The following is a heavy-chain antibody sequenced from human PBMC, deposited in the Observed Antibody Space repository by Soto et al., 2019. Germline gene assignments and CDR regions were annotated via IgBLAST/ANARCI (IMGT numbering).Heavy chain of an antibody. CDR3: VRGTYCGASCYLAREY. D-gene: IGHD2-21*01. J-gene: IGHJ4*02. Sequence: VQLVQSGSEVKKPGSSVKVSCKASGDTSTTYVVSWVRQAPGNGLEWMGGINPMSRTAKYAEKYSGRVTITADEATKTVYLDLTTLRFEDTAVYFCVRGTYCGASCYLAREYWGQGTLVAVSS. CDR2: INPMSRTA. V-gene: IGHV1-69*01. CDR1: GDTSTTYV.